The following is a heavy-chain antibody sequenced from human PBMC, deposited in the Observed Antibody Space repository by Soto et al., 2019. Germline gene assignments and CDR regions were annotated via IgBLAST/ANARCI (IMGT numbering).Heavy chain of an antibody. CDR2: ISPNSGGT. CDR1: GYSFIAYS. V-gene: IGHV1-2*02. Sequence: QAQLVQSGAEVKKPGASVKVSCKASGYSFIAYSIQWVRQAPGQGLEWMGWISPNSGGTNSSQKFKGRVTMTSDTYMNTVDLVLPGLRSDDTAXXXXARELSSRLLGTAPTEEVAVGGEGTEATVSS. CDR3: ARELSSRLLGTAPTEEVAV. J-gene: IGHJ6*02. D-gene: IGHD3-3*01.